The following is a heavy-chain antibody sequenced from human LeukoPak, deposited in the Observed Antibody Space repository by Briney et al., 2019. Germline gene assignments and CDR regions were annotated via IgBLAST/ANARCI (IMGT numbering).Heavy chain of an antibody. Sequence: ASVKVSCKASGYTFTSYYMHWVRQAPGQGLEWMGIINPSGGSTSYAQKFQGRVTMTRDTSTSTVYMELSSLRSEDTAVYYCARCDYGSGSYLCDVDYWGQGTLVTVSS. D-gene: IGHD3-10*01. CDR3: ARCDYGSGSYLCDVDY. V-gene: IGHV1-46*01. J-gene: IGHJ4*02. CDR1: GYTFTSYY. CDR2: INPSGGST.